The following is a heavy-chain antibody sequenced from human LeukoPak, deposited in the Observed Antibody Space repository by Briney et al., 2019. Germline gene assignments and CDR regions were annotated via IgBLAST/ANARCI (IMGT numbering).Heavy chain of an antibody. V-gene: IGHV3-23*01. CDR3: ATEEWELLGALDY. CDR2: ISGSGGST. CDR1: GFTFSSYA. Sequence: GGTLRLSCTASGFTFSSYAMSWVRQAPGKGLEWVSAISGSGGSTYYADSVKGRFTISRDNSKNTLYLQMNSLRAEDTAVYYCATEEWELLGALDYWGQGTLVTVSS. D-gene: IGHD1-26*01. J-gene: IGHJ4*02.